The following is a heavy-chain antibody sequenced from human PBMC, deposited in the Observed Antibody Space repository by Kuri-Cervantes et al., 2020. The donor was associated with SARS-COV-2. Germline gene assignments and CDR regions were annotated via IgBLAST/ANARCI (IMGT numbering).Heavy chain of an antibody. CDR1: GYTFTSYA. D-gene: IGHD1-26*01. CDR3: AREWVRYSVTYFGTYYFDY. J-gene: IGHJ4*02. Sequence: ASVKVSCKASGYTFTSYAMHWVRQAPGQRLEWMGWSNAGNGNTKYSQEFQGRVTITADESTSTAYMELSSLRSEDTAVYYCAREWVRYSVTYFGTYYFDYWGQGILVTVSS. V-gene: IGHV1-3*02. CDR2: SNAGNGNT.